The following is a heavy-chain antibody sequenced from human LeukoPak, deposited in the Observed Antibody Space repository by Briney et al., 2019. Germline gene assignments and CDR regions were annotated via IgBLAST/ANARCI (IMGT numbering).Heavy chain of an antibody. CDR1: GFTFTTYG. J-gene: IGHJ1*01. CDR3: ARSNRRDSEIALAEYFQH. V-gene: IGHV3-33*01. Sequence: HPGGSLRLSCAASGFTFTTYGMHWVRQAPGKGLEWVAVIWSDGSNKYYVDSVKGRFTISRDNSKNTLSLQMNSLRVEDTAVYYCARSNRRDSEIALAEYFQHWGQGTLVTVSS. CDR2: IWSDGSNK. D-gene: IGHD1-26*01.